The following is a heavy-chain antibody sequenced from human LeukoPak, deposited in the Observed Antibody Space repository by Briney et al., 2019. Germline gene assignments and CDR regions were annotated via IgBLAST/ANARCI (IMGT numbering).Heavy chain of an antibody. D-gene: IGHD6-6*01. CDR1: GFTFSSYS. V-gene: IGHV3-48*04. J-gene: IGHJ4*02. CDR3: ARGGAYSSSWVPRDYYFDY. Sequence: PGGSLRLSCAASGFTFSSYSMNWVRQAPGKGLEWVSYISSSSSTIYYADSVKGRFTISRDNAKNSLYLQMNSLRAEDTAVYYCARGGAYSSSWVPRDYYFDYWGQGTLVTVSS. CDR2: ISSSSSTI.